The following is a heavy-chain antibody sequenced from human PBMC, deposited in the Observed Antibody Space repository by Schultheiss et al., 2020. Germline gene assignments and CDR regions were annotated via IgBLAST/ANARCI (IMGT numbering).Heavy chain of an antibody. D-gene: IGHD3-3*01. V-gene: IGHV3-7*01. CDR1: GFTFSSYW. J-gene: IGHJ6*02. CDR3: AKDQTAFSYYDFWSGYHYGMDV. Sequence: GGSLRLSCAASGFTFSSYWMSWVRQAPGKGLEWVANIKQDGSEKYYVDSVKGRFTISRDNAKNSLYLQMNSLRAEDTAVYYCAKDQTAFSYYDFWSGYHYGMDVWGQGTTVTVSS. CDR2: IKQDGSEK.